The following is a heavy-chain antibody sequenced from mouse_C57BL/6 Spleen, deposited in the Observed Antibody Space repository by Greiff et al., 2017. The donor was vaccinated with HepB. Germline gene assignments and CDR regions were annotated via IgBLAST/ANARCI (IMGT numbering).Heavy chain of an antibody. CDR3: AREGIYYDSSMDY. V-gene: IGHV1-22*01. CDR1: GYTFTDYN. D-gene: IGHD2-4*01. Sequence: EVQLQESGPELVKPGASVKMSCKASGYTFTDYNMHWVKQSHGKSLEWIGYINPNNGGTSYNQKFKGKATLTVNKSSSTAYMELRSLTSEDSAVYYCAREGIYYDSSMDYWGQGTSVTVSS. CDR2: INPNNGGT. J-gene: IGHJ4*01.